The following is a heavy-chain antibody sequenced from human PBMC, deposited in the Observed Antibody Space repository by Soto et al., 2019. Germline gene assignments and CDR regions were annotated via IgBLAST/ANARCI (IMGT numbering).Heavy chain of an antibody. D-gene: IGHD2-21*02. CDR2: IYYSGST. V-gene: IGHV4-30-4*02. J-gene: IGHJ5*02. Sequence: SETLSLTCTVSGGSISSGEYYWSWIRQPPGKGLEWIGYIYYSGSTYYNPSLKSRVTISVDTSKNQFSLKLSSVTAADTAVYYCARAMVVTQNWFDPWGQGTLVTVSP. CDR3: ARAMVVTQNWFDP. CDR1: GGSISSGEYY.